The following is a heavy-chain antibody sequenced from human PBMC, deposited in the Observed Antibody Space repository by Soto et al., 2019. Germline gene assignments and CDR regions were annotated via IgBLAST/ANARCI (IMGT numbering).Heavy chain of an antibody. J-gene: IGHJ6*02. CDR1: GYTFTSYD. V-gene: IGHV1-8*01. CDR3: ARIGYDFWSGYSYYYYYYGMDV. D-gene: IGHD3-3*01. CDR2: MNPNSGNT. Sequence: QVQLVQSGAKVKKPGASVKVSCKASGYTFTSYDINWVRQATGQGLEWMGWMNPNSGNTGYAQKFQGRVTMTRNTSISTAYMELSSLRSEDTAVYYCARIGYDFWSGYSYYYYYYGMDVWGQGTTVTVSS.